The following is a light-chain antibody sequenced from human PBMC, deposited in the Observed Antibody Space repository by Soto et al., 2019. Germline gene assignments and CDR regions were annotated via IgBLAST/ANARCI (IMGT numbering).Light chain of an antibody. J-gene: IGLJ2*01. CDR1: SSDVGGYDY. CDR3: SSYTTTSTVV. Sequence: QSVLTQPASVSGSPGQSITISCTGTSSDVGGYDYVSWFQQYPGKAPSLMLYDVYRRPSGVSYRFSGSKSDNTASLTISGLQAEDEADYYCSSYTTTSTVVFGGGTKLTVL. V-gene: IGLV2-14*01. CDR2: DVY.